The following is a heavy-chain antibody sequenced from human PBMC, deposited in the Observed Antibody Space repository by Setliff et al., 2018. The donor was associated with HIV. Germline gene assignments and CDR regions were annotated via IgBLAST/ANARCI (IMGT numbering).Heavy chain of an antibody. J-gene: IGHJ6*03. Sequence: SETLSLTCTVSGGSISSYYWSWIRQPPGKGLEWIGSIYYSGNTYYNPSLKSRVTISVDTSKNQFSLKLSSVTAADTAVYYCARDRVHNPSYNFWSGPTNYYYYMDVWGKGTTVTVSS. V-gene: IGHV4-59*05. CDR2: IYYSGNT. CDR3: ARDRVHNPSYNFWSGPTNYYYYMDV. D-gene: IGHD3-3*01. CDR1: GGSISSYY.